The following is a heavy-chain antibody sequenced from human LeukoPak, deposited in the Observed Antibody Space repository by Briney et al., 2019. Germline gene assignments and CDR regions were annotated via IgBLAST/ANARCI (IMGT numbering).Heavy chain of an antibody. J-gene: IGHJ4*02. Sequence: SETLSLTCAVYGGSFSGYYWSWIRQPPGKGLEWIGEINHSGSTNYNPSLKSRVTISVDTSKNQFSLQLSSMTAADTALYYCARGWQGYYDSSGYCLLDYWGPGTLVTVSS. D-gene: IGHD3-22*01. V-gene: IGHV4-34*01. CDR2: INHSGST. CDR1: GGSFSGYY. CDR3: ARGWQGYYDSSGYCLLDY.